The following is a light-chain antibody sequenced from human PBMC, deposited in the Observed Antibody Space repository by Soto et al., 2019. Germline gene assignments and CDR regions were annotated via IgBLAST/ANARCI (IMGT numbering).Light chain of an antibody. J-gene: IGLJ1*01. CDR3: SSHTSGSTRV. Sequence: QSALTQPASVSGSPGQSIAISCTGTSSDVGGYDYVSWYQQQPDKATKLMIYEVTKRPSGVSNRFSGSKSGNTASLTISGLQSEDEADYYCSSHTSGSTRVFGTGTKVTVL. CDR2: EVT. V-gene: IGLV2-14*01. CDR1: SSDVGGYDY.